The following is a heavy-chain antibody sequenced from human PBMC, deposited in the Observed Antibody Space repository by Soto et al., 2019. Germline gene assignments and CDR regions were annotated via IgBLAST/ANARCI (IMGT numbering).Heavy chain of an antibody. Sequence: EVQLLESGGGLVQPGGSLRLSCAASRFTFSSYAMSWVRQAPGKGLEWVSVVSGSGGSTYYADSVKGRFTISRDNSKNTLYLQMNSLRAEDTAVYYCAKGDGGYCGDGSCFCVAWGQGTLVTVSS. CDR3: AKGDGGYCGDGSCFCVA. CDR1: RFTFSSYA. CDR2: VSGSGGST. V-gene: IGHV3-23*01. J-gene: IGHJ5*02. D-gene: IGHD2-15*01.